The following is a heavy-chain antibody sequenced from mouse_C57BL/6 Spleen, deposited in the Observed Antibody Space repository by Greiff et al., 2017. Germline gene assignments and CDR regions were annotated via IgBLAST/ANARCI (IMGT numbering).Heavy chain of an antibody. V-gene: IGHV1-82*01. CDR2: IYPGNGDT. CDR3: ARDYDACAMDY. J-gene: IGHJ4*01. Sequence: VQLQQSGPELVKPGASVKISCKASGYAFTSSWMNWVKQRPGQGLEWIGRIYPGNGDTNYNGKFKGKATLTADKSSSPAYMQLSSLTSEDSAVYFCARDYDACAMDYWGQGTSVTVSA. D-gene: IGHD2-3*01. CDR1: GYAFTSSW.